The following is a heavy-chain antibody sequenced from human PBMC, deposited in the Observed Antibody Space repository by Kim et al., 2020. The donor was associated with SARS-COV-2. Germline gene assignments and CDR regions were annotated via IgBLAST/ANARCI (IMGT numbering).Heavy chain of an antibody. D-gene: IGHD6-19*01. Sequence: YYEASEEGRFTIARDKTENSLYHQMNSVRAEDTAVYYCANAVRDDDDSVDYWGQGGLVTVSS. CDR3: ANAVRDDDDSVDY. J-gene: IGHJ4*02. V-gene: IGHV3-23*01.